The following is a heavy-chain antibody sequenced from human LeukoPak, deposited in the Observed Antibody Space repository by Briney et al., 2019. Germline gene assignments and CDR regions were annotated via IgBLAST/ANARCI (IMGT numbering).Heavy chain of an antibody. Sequence: GGSLRLSCAASGFTFDDYAMHWVRHAPGKGLEWVSGISWNSGSIGYAVPVKGRFTISRDNAKNSLYLQMNSVRAEDTALYYCTKDNSVGATMVLSYFDYWGQGTLVTVSS. V-gene: IGHV3-9*01. D-gene: IGHD1-26*01. CDR1: GFTFDDYA. CDR2: ISWNSGSI. CDR3: TKDNSVGATMVLSYFDY. J-gene: IGHJ4*02.